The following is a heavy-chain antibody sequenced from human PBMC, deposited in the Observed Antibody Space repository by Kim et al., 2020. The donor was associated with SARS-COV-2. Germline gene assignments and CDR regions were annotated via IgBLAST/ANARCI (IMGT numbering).Heavy chain of an antibody. CDR1: GFIFSSYW. V-gene: IGHV3-74*01. Sequence: GGSLRLSCAASGFIFSSYWMHWVRQAPGKGLVWVSRIENDGSVTYYADSVKGRFTISRDNAKNMLYLQMNSLRGEDTAVYYCVPSGYDLDSLNYWGQGT. J-gene: IGHJ4*02. D-gene: IGHD5-12*01. CDR2: IENDGSVT. CDR3: VPSGYDLDSLNY.